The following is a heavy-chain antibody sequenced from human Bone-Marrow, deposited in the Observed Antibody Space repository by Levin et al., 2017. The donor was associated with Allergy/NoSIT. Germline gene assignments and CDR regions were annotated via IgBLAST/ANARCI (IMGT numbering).Heavy chain of an antibody. D-gene: IGHD4-11*01. CDR1: GGSFSGYY. CDR3: ARGLSNRALRYYYYMDV. CDR2: INHSGST. Sequence: PSETLSLTCAVYGGSFSGYYWSWIRQPPGKGLEWIGEINHSGSTNYNPSLKSRVTISVDTSKNQFSLKLSSVTAADTAVYYCARGLSNRALRYYYYMDVWGKGTTVTVSS. J-gene: IGHJ6*03. V-gene: IGHV4-34*01.